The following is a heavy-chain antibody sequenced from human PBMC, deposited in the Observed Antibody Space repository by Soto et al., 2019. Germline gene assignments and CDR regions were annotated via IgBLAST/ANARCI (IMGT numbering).Heavy chain of an antibody. CDR1: GYTLTELS. V-gene: IGHV1-24*01. D-gene: IGHD3-9*01. CDR2: FDPEDGET. CDR3: ATGSGYEILTGYSINWLDR. J-gene: IGHJ5*02. Sequence: QVQLVQSGAEVKKPGASVKVSCKVSGYTLTELSMHWVRQAPGKGLEWMGGFDPEDGETIYAQKFQGRVTMTEDTSTDTAYMELSSLRSEDTAVYYCATGSGYEILTGYSINWLDRWGQGTLVTVSS.